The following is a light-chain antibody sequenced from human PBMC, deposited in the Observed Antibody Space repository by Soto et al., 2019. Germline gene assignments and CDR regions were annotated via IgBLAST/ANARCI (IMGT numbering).Light chain of an antibody. V-gene: IGKV3-20*01. CDR3: QQYAASPRT. J-gene: IGKJ1*01. CDR2: GAS. Sequence: EIVLTQSPGTLSLSPRERATLSCRASQSVSNAYLAWYQHKVGQSPRLLIYGASNRAPGIPDRFSGSGSGTDFTLTISRLEPEDFAVYYCQQYAASPRTFGQGTQVEVQ. CDR1: QSVSNAY.